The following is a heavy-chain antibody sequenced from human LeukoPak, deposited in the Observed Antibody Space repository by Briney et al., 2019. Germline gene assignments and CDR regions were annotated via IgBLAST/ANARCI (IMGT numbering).Heavy chain of an antibody. Sequence: GGSLRLSCAASGFTFRTSGMNWVRQAPGKGLEWVSSITSSSSYIYYADSVKGRFTISRDNAKSSLYLQMNSLRAEDTAVYYCAKDPGWTVTTDYWGQGTLVTVSS. CDR1: GFTFRTSG. V-gene: IGHV3-21*04. J-gene: IGHJ4*02. CDR2: ITSSSSYI. CDR3: AKDPGWTVTTDY. D-gene: IGHD4-17*01.